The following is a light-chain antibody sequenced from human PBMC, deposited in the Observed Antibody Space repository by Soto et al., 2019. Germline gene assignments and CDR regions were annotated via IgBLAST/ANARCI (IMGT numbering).Light chain of an antibody. CDR3: CSYAGTNTLI. CDR2: EGS. J-gene: IGLJ2*01. Sequence: QSVLTQPASVSGSPGQSITISCTGTNSDVGSYNLVSWYQHHPGKAPKLMIYEGSKRPSGVSNRFSGSKSGNTASLTISGLQAEDEADYYCCSYAGTNTLIFGGGTKVTVL. V-gene: IGLV2-23*01. CDR1: NSDVGSYNL.